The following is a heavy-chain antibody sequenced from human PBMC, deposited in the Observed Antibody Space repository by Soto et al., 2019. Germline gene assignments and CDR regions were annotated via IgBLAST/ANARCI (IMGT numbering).Heavy chain of an antibody. J-gene: IGHJ6*02. D-gene: IGHD6-6*01. CDR3: AREEYSSSSLYYYGMDV. CDR1: GGTFSSYA. CDR2: IIPIFGTA. V-gene: IGHV1-69*13. Sequence: SVKVSCKASGGTFSSYAISWVRQAPGQGLEWMGGIIPIFGTANYAQKFQGRVTITADESTSTAYMELSSLRSEDTAVYYCAREEYSSSSLYYYGMDVWGQGTTVTVSS.